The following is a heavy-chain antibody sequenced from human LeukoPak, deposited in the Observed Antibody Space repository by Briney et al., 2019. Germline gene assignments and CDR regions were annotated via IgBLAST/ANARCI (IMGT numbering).Heavy chain of an antibody. CDR1: GYTFTSYG. V-gene: IGHV1-18*01. CDR2: ISAYNGNT. J-gene: IGHJ6*03. D-gene: IGHD2-2*01. Sequence: ASVKVSCKASGYTFTSYGISWVRQAPGQGLEWMRWISAYNGNTNYAQKLQDRVTMTTDTSTSTAYMELRSLRSDDTAVYYCARDPSDIVVLPAAKYYYYMDVWGKGTTVTVSS. CDR3: ARDPSDIVVLPAAKYYYYMDV.